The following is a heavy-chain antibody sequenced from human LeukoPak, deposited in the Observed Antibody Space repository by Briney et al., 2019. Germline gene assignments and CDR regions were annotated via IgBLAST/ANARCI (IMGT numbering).Heavy chain of an antibody. J-gene: IGHJ6*03. Sequence: AGGSLRLSCAASGFTFDDYAMYWVRQAPGKGLEWVSGITWNSVTIGYADSVKGRFTISRDNAKNSLYLQMNSLRVEDTALYYCLRGVIIDHYYYYMDVWGKGTTVTVSS. V-gene: IGHV3-9*01. D-gene: IGHD3-10*01. CDR1: GFTFDDYA. CDR3: LRGVIIDHYYYYMDV. CDR2: ITWNSVTI.